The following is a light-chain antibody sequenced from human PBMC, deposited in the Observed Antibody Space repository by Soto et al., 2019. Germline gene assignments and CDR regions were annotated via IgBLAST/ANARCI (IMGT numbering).Light chain of an antibody. CDR3: ISYTTSSGYF. J-gene: IGLJ1*01. V-gene: IGLV2-14*01. Sequence: QSVLTRPASVSGTPGQPITISCTGTSSDVGVYNLVSWYQQQPGRAPKLMIYDVYDRTSGVSNRFSGSKSGNTASLTISRLQAQDEADYYCISYTTSSGYFFGTGTKLTVL. CDR1: SSDVGVYNL. CDR2: DVY.